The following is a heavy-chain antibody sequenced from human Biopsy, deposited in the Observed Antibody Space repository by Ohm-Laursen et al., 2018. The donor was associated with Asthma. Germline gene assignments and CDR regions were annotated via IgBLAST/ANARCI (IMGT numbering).Heavy chain of an antibody. D-gene: IGHD1-20*01. CDR1: GYTLTSYG. Sequence: GSSVKVSCKASGYTLTSYGMNWVRQAPGQGLEWMGWMNTNTGNPTYAQGFTGRFVFSLDTSVSTAYLQISSLKAEDTAVYYCARRYNWNGMDVRGQGTTVTVSS. CDR3: ARRYNWNGMDV. V-gene: IGHV7-4-1*02. J-gene: IGHJ6*02. CDR2: MNTNTGNP.